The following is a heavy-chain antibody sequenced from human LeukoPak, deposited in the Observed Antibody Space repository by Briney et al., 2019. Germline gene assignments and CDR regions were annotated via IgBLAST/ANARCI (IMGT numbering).Heavy chain of an antibody. CDR1: GFTFSAYP. D-gene: IGHD6-19*01. V-gene: IGHV3-11*01. Sequence: GGSQRLSCTASGFTFSAYPMTWVRQAPGEGLEWVSYISSSGSTIYYADSVKGRFTISRDNAKNSLYLQMNSLRAEDTAVYYCARGPYSGSGWSDGFDYWGQGTLVTVSS. J-gene: IGHJ4*02. CDR3: ARGPYSGSGWSDGFDY. CDR2: ISSSGSTI.